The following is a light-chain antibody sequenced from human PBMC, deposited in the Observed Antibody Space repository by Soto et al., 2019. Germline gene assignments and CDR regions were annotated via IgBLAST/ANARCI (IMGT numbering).Light chain of an antibody. Sequence: DIQMTQSPSTLSASVGDRVTITCRASQSIGGWLAGFRRKQGKAPKLLIYDASSLESGVPTRFSGSGSGTEFSLTISSLQPDDFATYYCQQYNSYLTFGGGTKVDIK. CDR1: QSIGGW. CDR2: DAS. CDR3: QQYNSYLT. V-gene: IGKV1-5*01. J-gene: IGKJ4*01.